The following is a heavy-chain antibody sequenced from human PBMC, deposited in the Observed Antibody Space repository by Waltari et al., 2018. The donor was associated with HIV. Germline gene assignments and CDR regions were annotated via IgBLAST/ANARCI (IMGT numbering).Heavy chain of an antibody. CDR2: IYYSGTF. Sequence: QLHLQESGPGLVKPSETLSLTCSVSGASISSSSYYWAWIRQPPWKGLEWIGAIYYSGTFYYNPSVKGRVSASLDASKNELSLKLTSVTATDTALYYCARLRFHSLYYFDSWGPGILVTVSS. V-gene: IGHV4-39*01. D-gene: IGHD3-16*01. CDR1: GASISSSSYY. CDR3: ARLRFHSLYYFDS. J-gene: IGHJ4*02.